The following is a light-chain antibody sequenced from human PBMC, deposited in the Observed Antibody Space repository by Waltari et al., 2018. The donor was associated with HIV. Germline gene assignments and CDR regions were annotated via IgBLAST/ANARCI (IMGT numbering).Light chain of an antibody. CDR1: AGAVPRGHY. Sequence: QAVVTQEPSLPVSPGGTVTLPCVSSAGAVPRGHYPYWFQQKPGQAPRTLIYDTSNKHSWTPARFSGSLLGGKAALTLSGAQAEDEAEYYCLLSYSGARVFGGGTKLTVL. V-gene: IGLV7-46*01. CDR3: LLSYSGARV. J-gene: IGLJ3*02. CDR2: DTS.